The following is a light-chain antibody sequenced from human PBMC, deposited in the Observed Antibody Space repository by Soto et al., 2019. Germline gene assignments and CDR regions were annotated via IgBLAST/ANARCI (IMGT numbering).Light chain of an antibody. CDR2: DAS. J-gene: IGKJ4*01. Sequence: EIVLTQSPATLSLSPGERATLSCRASQSVSRYLAWYQQKPGQAPRLLIYDASNRATGIPDRFSGSGSGTDFTLTISSLAPEDFAVYYCEQRSDWPLTFGGGTKVEIK. CDR3: EQRSDWPLT. V-gene: IGKV3-11*01. CDR1: QSVSRY.